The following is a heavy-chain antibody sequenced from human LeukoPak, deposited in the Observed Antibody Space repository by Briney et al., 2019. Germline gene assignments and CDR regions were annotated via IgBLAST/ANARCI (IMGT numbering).Heavy chain of an antibody. V-gene: IGHV3-23*01. CDR3: AKGRTLSGSYYFDY. J-gene: IGHJ4*02. D-gene: IGHD1-26*01. CDR2: ISGSGGST. Sequence: PGGSLRLSCAASGFTFSSYAMSGVRQAPGKGLEGVSAISGSGGSTYYADSVTGRFTIPRDNSKNTLYLQMNSLRAEDTAVYYCAKGRTLSGSYYFDYWGQGTLVTVSS. CDR1: GFTFSSYA.